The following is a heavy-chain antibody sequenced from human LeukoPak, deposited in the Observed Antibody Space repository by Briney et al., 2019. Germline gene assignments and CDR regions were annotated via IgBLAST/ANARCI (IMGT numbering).Heavy chain of an antibody. CDR1: GFIYSNYA. CDR2: VSGPGRET. Sequence: GGPLSLSCAASGFIYSNYAMSWVRQAPGKGLEWVSDVSGPGRETYYADSVKGRFTISRDNSKNTLFLLMDSLRGEDTALYHCARLNSLPVGWRSPSDYWGQGTLVTVSS. J-gene: IGHJ4*02. D-gene: IGHD2/OR15-2a*01. CDR3: ARLNSLPVGWRSPSDY. V-gene: IGHV3-23*01.